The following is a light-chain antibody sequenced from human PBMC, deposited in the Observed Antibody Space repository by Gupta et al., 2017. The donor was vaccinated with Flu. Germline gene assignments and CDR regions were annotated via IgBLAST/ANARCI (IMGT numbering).Light chain of an antibody. CDR2: GNT. J-gene: IGLJ2*01. CDR3: QSYDISLSGVV. CDR1: NSNIKAGYD. Sequence: TGSNSNIKAGYDVHWYQQLPGTASKLLIYGNTNRPSGVPDRFSGSKSGTSASLAISGLRAEDEADYYCQSYDISLSGVVFGGGTKLTVL. V-gene: IGLV1-40*01.